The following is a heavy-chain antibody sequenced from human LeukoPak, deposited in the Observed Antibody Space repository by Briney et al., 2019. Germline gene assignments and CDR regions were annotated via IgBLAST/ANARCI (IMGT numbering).Heavy chain of an antibody. J-gene: IGHJ6*02. D-gene: IGHD2-15*01. CDR2: ISAYNGNT. Sequence: ASVKVSCKASGYTFTSYGISWVRQAPGQGLEWMGWISAYNGNTNYAQKLQGRVTMTTDASTSTAYMELRSLRSDDTAVYYCAILGYCSGGSCYDGMDVWGQGTTVTVSS. CDR3: AILGYCSGGSCYDGMDV. CDR1: GYTFTSYG. V-gene: IGHV1-18*01.